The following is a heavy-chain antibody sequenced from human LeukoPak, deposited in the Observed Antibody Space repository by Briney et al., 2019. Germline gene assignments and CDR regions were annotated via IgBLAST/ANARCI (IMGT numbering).Heavy chain of an antibody. Sequence: PSETLSLTCAVYGGSFSNYYWNWIRQTPGKGLEWLGGINDRGRANYNPSLMSRVTVSVDTSKNQFSLRLTSVTATDTAIYYCARRWNYGRNYYIDVWGKGATVSVSS. D-gene: IGHD1-7*01. CDR3: ARRWNYGRNYYIDV. CDR2: INDRGRA. V-gene: IGHV4-34*01. J-gene: IGHJ6*03. CDR1: GGSFSNYY.